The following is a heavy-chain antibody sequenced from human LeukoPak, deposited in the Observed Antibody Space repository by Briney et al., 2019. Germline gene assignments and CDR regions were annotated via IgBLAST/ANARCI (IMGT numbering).Heavy chain of an antibody. Sequence: SETLYLTCTVSGGSVSSGSYYWSWIRQPPGKGLEWIGYIYYSGSTNYNPSLKSRVTISVDTSKNQFSLKLSSVTAADTAVYYCARSPVAAAGYGDFDYWGQGTLVTVSS. J-gene: IGHJ4*02. CDR2: IYYSGST. V-gene: IGHV4-61*01. D-gene: IGHD6-13*01. CDR1: GGSVSSGSYY. CDR3: ARSPVAAAGYGDFDY.